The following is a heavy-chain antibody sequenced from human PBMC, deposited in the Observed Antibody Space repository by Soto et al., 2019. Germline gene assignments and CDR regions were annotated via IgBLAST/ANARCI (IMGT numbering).Heavy chain of an antibody. CDR3: ARGWGVGVAGSAAFDM. D-gene: IGHD3-3*01. Sequence: QLHLVQSGAVVKKPGASVTVSCSASGYPVTAYYMHWVRQAPGRGLEWMGGINPATEAAKYTQTFPGRVTITRDTYTSTVFMELSGLTSEATAVFYSARGWGVGVAGSAAFDMWGQGTLVTVSS. CDR1: GYPVTAYY. V-gene: IGHV1-2*02. J-gene: IGHJ3*02. CDR2: INPATEAA.